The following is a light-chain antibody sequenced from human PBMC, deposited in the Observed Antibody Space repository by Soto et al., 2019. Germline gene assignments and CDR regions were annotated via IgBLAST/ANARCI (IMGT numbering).Light chain of an antibody. J-gene: IGLJ2*01. CDR3: GSSTTSRAYVL. Sequence: QSVLTQPASVSGSPGQSITISCTGTSSDVGAYNYVSWYQQHPGKAPKLLIYNVSGRPSGVSDRFSGSKSGNTASLTISGLQAEDEADYYCGSSTTSRAYVLFGGGTKLTVL. V-gene: IGLV2-14*03. CDR1: SSDVGAYNY. CDR2: NVS.